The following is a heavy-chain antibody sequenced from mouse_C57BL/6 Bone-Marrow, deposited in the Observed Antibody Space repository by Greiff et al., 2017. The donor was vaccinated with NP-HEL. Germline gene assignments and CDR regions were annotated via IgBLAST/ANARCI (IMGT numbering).Heavy chain of an antibody. Sequence: QVHVKQPGTELVKPGASVKLSCKASGYTFTSYWMHWVKQRPGQGLEWIGNINPSNGGTNYNEKFKSKATLTVDKSSSTVYLQLSSLTSEDSAVYCCARRGSSSWFAYWGQGTLVTVSA. V-gene: IGHV1-53*01. CDR1: GYTFTSYW. D-gene: IGHD1-1*01. CDR3: ARRGSSSWFAY. J-gene: IGHJ3*01. CDR2: INPSNGGT.